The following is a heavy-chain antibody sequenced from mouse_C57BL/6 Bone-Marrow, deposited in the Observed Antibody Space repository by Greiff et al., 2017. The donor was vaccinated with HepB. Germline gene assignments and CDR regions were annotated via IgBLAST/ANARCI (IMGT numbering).Heavy chain of an antibody. V-gene: IGHV2-6*01. D-gene: IGHD3-3*01. CDR1: GFSLTSYG. CDR2: IWGVGST. CDR3: ASELGAMDY. J-gene: IGHJ4*01. Sequence: VQLQQSGPGLVAPSQSLSITCTVSGFSLTSYGVDWVRQAPGKGLEWLGVIWGVGSTNYNSALKSRLSISKDNSKSQVFLKMNSLQTDDTAMYYCASELGAMDYWGQGTSVTVSS.